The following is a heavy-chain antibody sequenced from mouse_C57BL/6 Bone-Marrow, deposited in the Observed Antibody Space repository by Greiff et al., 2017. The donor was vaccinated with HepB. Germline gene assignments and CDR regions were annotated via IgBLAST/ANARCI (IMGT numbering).Heavy chain of an antibody. CDR3: ASYYYGSFGAGYGYFDV. Sequence: EVQLQQSGPELVKPGASVKISCKASGYTFTDYYMNWVKQSHGKSLEWIGDINPNNGGTSYNQKFKGKATLTVDKSYSTAYMELRSLTSEDSAVYYCASYYYGSFGAGYGYFDVWGTGTTVTVSS. V-gene: IGHV1-26*01. CDR2: INPNNGGT. J-gene: IGHJ1*03. CDR1: GYTFTDYY. D-gene: IGHD1-1*01.